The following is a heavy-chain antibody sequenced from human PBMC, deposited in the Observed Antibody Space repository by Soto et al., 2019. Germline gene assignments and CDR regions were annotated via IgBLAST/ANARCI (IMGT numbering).Heavy chain of an antibody. CDR1: GDSISSSY. V-gene: IGHV4-59*01. D-gene: IGHD1-26*01. CDR2: IDYSGST. J-gene: IGHJ4*02. Sequence: SETLSLTCSVSGDSISSSYWSWIRQPPGKGLEWIAYIDYSGSTHPNPSLKSRVTMSLDTSKNQFSLKLSSVTASDTAVYFCARHSGSYDFDSWGQGTLVTVSS. CDR3: ARHSGSYDFDS.